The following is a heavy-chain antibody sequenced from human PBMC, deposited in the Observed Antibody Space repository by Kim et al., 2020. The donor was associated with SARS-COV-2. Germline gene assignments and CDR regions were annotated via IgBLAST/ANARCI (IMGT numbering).Heavy chain of an antibody. Sequence: SETLSLTCTVSGGSITGYYWSWIRQPPGKGLDWIGYIYYNGSTNYNPSLKSRLTISVDTSKNRFSLNLSSVTAADTAVYYCARERRSGTYYYFDYWGQGT. J-gene: IGHJ4*02. V-gene: IGHV4-59*13. CDR3: ARERRSGTYYYFDY. D-gene: IGHD1-26*01. CDR1: GGSITGYY. CDR2: IYYNGST.